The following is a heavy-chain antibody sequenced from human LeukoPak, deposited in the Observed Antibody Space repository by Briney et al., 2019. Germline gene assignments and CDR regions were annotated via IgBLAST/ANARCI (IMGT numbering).Heavy chain of an antibody. CDR2: IRYSGST. J-gene: IGHJ4*02. CDR1: GASISDYY. CDR3: ARLGTCGSDWCLADY. V-gene: IGHV4-59*08. D-gene: IGHD2-21*02. Sequence: PSETLSLTCTVSGASISDYYWDWIRQPPGKRLEWIGHIRYSGSTSYHPSLRSRVTMSVDTSGNRFSLRLTSVTAADTAVYYCARLGTCGSDWCLADYWGQGILVTVSS.